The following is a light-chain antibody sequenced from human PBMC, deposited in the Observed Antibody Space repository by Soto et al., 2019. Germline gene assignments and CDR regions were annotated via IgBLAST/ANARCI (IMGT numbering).Light chain of an antibody. J-gene: IGLJ3*02. CDR1: KIGSKS. CDR3: QVWDFNSDQWV. Sequence: SYELTQPPSVSVAPGQTARISCGGEKIGSKSVHWYQQKAGQTPELVVYDDSDRPSGIPERFSGSNSGGNTATLTISRAEAGDEADYYCQVWDFNSDQWVFGGGTKLTVL. CDR2: DDS. V-gene: IGLV3-21*02.